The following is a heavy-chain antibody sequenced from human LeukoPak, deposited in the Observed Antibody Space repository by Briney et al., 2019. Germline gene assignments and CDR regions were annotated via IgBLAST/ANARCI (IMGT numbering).Heavy chain of an antibody. Sequence: GGSLRLSCAASGFTFSIYNMNWVRQAPGKGLEWVSSISSSSSYIYYADSVKGRFTISRDNAKNSLYLQMNSLRAEDTAVYYCARERIAAAGRGGAYYYYYMDVWGKGTTVTVSS. CDR3: ARERIAAAGRGGAYYYYYMDV. J-gene: IGHJ6*03. V-gene: IGHV3-21*01. CDR1: GFTFSIYN. D-gene: IGHD6-13*01. CDR2: ISSSSSYI.